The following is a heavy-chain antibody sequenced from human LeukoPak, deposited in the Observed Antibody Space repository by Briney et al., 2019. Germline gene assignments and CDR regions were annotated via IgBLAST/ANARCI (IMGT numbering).Heavy chain of an antibody. CDR3: ARGEYYYDSSGYYGPSFDY. J-gene: IGHJ4*02. D-gene: IGHD3-22*01. CDR2: ISGSGTI. Sequence: SETLSLTCTVSGGSIHSYWSWIRQPAGKGLEWIGRISGSGTITYNPALQSRLTISIDTSKNQFSLKLMSVTAADTAVYYCARGEYYYDSSGYYGPSFDYWGQGTLVTVSS. CDR1: GGSIHSY. V-gene: IGHV4-4*07.